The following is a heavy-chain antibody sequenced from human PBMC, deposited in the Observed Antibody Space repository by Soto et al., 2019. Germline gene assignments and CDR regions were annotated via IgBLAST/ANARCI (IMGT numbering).Heavy chain of an antibody. Sequence: RLSCVVSGFTFDDYAMHWVRQAPGGGLEWVSGINWNSAVIGYADSVKGRFTISRDNAKNALYLQMTSLRSEDTALYYCARDPSVTAIGRADHWGQGTLVTVSS. CDR2: INWNSAVI. CDR3: ARDPSVTAIGRADH. D-gene: IGHD5-18*01. CDR1: GFTFDDYA. V-gene: IGHV3-9*01. J-gene: IGHJ4*02.